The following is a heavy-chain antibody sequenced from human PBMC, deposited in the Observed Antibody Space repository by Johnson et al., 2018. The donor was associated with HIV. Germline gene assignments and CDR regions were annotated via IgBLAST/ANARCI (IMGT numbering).Heavy chain of an antibody. V-gene: IGHV3-30*04. CDR2: ILYDGSNK. J-gene: IGHJ3*02. Sequence: QVQLVESGGGVVQPGRSLRLSCAASEFTFSSYAMHWVRQAPGKGLEWVAVILYDGSNKYYADSVKGRFSISRDNSKNTLYLQMNSLRAEDTAVYYCAREDSAFDIWGQGTMVTVSS. CDR3: AREDSAFDI. CDR1: EFTFSSYA.